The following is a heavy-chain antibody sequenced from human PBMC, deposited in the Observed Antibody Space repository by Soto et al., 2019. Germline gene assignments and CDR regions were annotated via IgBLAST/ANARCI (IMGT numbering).Heavy chain of an antibody. V-gene: IGHV3-9*01. J-gene: IGHJ4*02. D-gene: IGHD2-15*01. Sequence: GGSLRLSCAASGFTFDDYAMHWVRRVPGKGLEWVSSISWNSNIIGYADSVKGRFTISRDNAKNSLYLQMNSLRPEDTALYYCAKGGPDGFCSGGRCYFDYWGQGTLVTVYS. CDR1: GFTFDDYA. CDR3: AKGGPDGFCSGGRCYFDY. CDR2: ISWNSNII.